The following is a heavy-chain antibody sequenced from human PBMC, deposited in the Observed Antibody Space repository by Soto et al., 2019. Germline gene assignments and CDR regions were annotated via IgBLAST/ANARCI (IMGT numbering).Heavy chain of an antibody. CDR3: GRTGYFGPGCYYYFDY. J-gene: IGHJ4*02. V-gene: IGHV3-7*01. Sequence: GGSLRLSCAASGFTFSESSITWVRQAPGTGLGWVAYIKPDGSATYYVDSLKGRFTISRDNAKKSLYLQKISPGAADTSVDYFGRTGYFGPGCYYYFDYWGQGTLVTVSS. D-gene: IGHD2-2*01. CDR1: GFTFSESS. CDR2: IKPDGSAT.